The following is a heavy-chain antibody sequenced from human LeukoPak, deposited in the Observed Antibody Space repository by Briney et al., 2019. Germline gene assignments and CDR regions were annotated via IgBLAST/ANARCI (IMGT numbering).Heavy chain of an antibody. Sequence: PSETLSLTCTVSGGSISSSSYYWGWLRQPPGKGLEWIGSIYYSGSTYYNPSLKSRVTISVDTSKNQFSLKLSSVTAADTAVYYCARRKRDGYNWYFVYWGQGTLVTVSS. J-gene: IGHJ4*02. CDR3: ARRKRDGYNWYFVY. CDR1: GGSISSSSYY. V-gene: IGHV4-39*01. D-gene: IGHD5-24*01. CDR2: IYYSGST.